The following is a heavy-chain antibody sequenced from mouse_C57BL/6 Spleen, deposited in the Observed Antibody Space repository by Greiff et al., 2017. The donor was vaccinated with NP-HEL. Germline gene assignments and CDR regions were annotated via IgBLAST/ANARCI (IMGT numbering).Heavy chain of an antibody. D-gene: IGHD2-1*01. Sequence: QVQLQQPGAELVRPGTSVKLSCKASGYTFTGYWMHWVKQRPGQGLEWIGVIDPSDSYTNYNQKFKGKATLTVDTSSSTAYMQLSSLTSEDSAVYYCARERYGNYPLRAMDYWGQGTSVTVSS. J-gene: IGHJ4*01. CDR1: GYTFTGYW. V-gene: IGHV1-59*01. CDR2: IDPSDSYT. CDR3: ARERYGNYPLRAMDY.